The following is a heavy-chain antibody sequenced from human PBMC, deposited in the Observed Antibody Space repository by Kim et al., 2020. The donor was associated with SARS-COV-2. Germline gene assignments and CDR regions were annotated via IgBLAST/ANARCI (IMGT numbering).Heavy chain of an antibody. V-gene: IGHV1-3*01. CDR2: INAGNGNT. CDR3: ARVWAYSSSSRWILGY. D-gene: IGHD6-6*01. J-gene: IGHJ4*02. CDR1: GYTFTSYA. Sequence: ASVKVSCKASGYTFTSYAMHWVRQAPGQRLEWMGWINAGNGNTKYSQKFQGRVTITRDTSASTAYMELSSLRSEDTAVYYCARVWAYSSSSRWILGYWGQGTLVTVSS.